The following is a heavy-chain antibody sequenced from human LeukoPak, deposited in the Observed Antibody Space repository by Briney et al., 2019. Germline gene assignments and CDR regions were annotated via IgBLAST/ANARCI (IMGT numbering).Heavy chain of an antibody. J-gene: IGHJ4*02. CDR1: GFTFSNYE. Sequence: GGSLRLSCTASGFTFSNYEMIWVRQAPGKGLEWTSYISSSGGTTYYADSVKGRFTISRDNAKNSLYLQMNSLRAKDTALYYCAGVFDFWSGYTFDYWGQGTLVTVSS. V-gene: IGHV3-48*03. D-gene: IGHD3-3*01. CDR2: ISSSGGTT. CDR3: AGVFDFWSGYTFDY.